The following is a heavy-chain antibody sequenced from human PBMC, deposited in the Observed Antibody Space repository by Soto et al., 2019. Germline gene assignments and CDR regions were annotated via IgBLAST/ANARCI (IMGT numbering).Heavy chain of an antibody. D-gene: IGHD2-2*01. CDR2: ISSSSSYI. Sequence: PGGSLRLSCAASGFTFSSYIMNWVRQAPGKGLEWVSSISSSSSYIYYADSVKGRFTISRDNAKNSLYLQMNSLRAEDTAVYYCNSGYCSSTSCPGPYGMDVWGQGTTVTV. CDR3: NSGYCSSTSCPGPYGMDV. CDR1: GFTFSSYI. V-gene: IGHV3-21*01. J-gene: IGHJ6*02.